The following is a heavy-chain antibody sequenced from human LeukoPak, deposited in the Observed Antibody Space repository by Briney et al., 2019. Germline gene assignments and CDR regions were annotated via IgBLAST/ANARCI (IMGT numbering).Heavy chain of an antibody. V-gene: IGHV1-8*01. CDR1: GYTFTSYD. CDR2: MNPNRGNT. Sequence: ASVKVSCKASGYTFTSYDINWVRQATGQGLEWMGWMNPNRGNTGYAKKFTGRVTMNRNNSISTAYMELSSLRSEDTGVYYCASSCGGDCYYRAFDIWGQGTMVTVSS. J-gene: IGHJ3*02. D-gene: IGHD2-21*02. CDR3: ASSCGGDCYYRAFDI.